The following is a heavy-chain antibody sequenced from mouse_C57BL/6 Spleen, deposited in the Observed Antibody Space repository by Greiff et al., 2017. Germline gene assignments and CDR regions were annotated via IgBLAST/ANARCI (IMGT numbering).Heavy chain of an antibody. CDR2: IDPSDSYT. D-gene: IGHD3-3*01. V-gene: IGHV1-69*01. Sequence: VQLQQSGAELVMPGASVKLSCKASGYTFTSYWMHWVKQRPGQGLEWIGEIDPSDSYTNYNQKFKGKSTLTVDKSSSTAYMQLSSLTSEDSAVYYCARRVGQDYFDYWGQGTTLTVSS. CDR1: GYTFTSYW. J-gene: IGHJ2*01. CDR3: ARRVGQDYFDY.